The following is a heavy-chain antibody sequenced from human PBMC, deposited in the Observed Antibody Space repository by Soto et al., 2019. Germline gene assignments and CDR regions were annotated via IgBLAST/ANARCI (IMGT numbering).Heavy chain of an antibody. D-gene: IGHD3-10*01. V-gene: IGHV1-18*01. J-gene: IGHJ4*02. Sequence: QVQLVQSGAEVKKPGASVKVSCKASGYTFTSYGISWVRQAPGQGLEWMGWISAYNGNTNYAQKLQGRVTMTTDTSTSTAYMELRSLRSDDTAVYYCARDQPSITMVRGVQIFDYWGQGTLVTVSS. CDR1: GYTFTSYG. CDR3: ARDQPSITMVRGVQIFDY. CDR2: ISAYNGNT.